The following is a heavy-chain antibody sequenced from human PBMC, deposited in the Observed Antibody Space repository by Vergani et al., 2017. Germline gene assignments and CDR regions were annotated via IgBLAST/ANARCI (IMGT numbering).Heavy chain of an antibody. V-gene: IGHV3-9*02. Sequence: EVQLVESGGDLVKPGGSLRLSCTASGFKSNDHAMHWVRQPPGKGLEWVASIMWDSGRISYADSVKGRFTISRDNGKNSLYLQMNSLRFEDTAVYYCARGWYCSSTSCYQGVMDVWGKGTTVTVSS. J-gene: IGHJ6*03. CDR3: ARGWYCSSTSCYQGVMDV. CDR2: IMWDSGRI. CDR1: GFKSNDHA. D-gene: IGHD2-2*01.